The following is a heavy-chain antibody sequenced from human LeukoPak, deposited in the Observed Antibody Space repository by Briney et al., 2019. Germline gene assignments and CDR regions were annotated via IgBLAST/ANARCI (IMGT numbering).Heavy chain of an antibody. D-gene: IGHD3-10*01. CDR1: GLTFSRYW. J-gene: IGHJ4*02. CDR2: IQQDGIKK. Sequence: GGSLRLSCAASGLTFSRYWMTWFRQAPGKGLEWVANIQQDGIKKYYVDSVEGRFTISRENAKNSLFLQMSSLRADDTAVYYCGRELDGSVDYWGQGTLVTVSS. V-gene: IGHV3-7*01. CDR3: GRELDGSVDY.